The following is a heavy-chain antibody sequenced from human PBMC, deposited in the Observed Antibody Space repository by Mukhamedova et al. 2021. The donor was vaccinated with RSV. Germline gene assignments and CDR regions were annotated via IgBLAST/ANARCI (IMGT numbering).Heavy chain of an antibody. CDR3: ARPASYCSGCGSCFPFGY. Sequence: SYWMTWVRQVPGKGLEWLANINQDGSASSYVDSVRGRFTISRDNAKNSLYLQMNNLRAECSAVYYCARPASYCSGCGSCFPFGYWG. CDR1: SYW. V-gene: IGHV3-7*01. J-gene: IGHJ4*01. D-gene: IGHD2-15*01. CDR2: INQDGSAS.